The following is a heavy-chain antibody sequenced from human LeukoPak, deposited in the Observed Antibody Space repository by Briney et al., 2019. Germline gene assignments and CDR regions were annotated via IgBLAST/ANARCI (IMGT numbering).Heavy chain of an antibody. CDR2: FDPEDGET. V-gene: IGHV1-24*01. Sequence: ASVKVSCKVSGYTLTELSMHWVRQAPGKGLEWMGGFDPEDGETIYAQKFQGRVTMTEDTSTDTAYMELSSLRSEDTAVYYCARAHPKRVAATVWFDPWGQGTLVTVSS. CDR1: GYTLTELS. J-gene: IGHJ5*02. CDR3: ARAHPKRVAATVWFDP. D-gene: IGHD2-15*01.